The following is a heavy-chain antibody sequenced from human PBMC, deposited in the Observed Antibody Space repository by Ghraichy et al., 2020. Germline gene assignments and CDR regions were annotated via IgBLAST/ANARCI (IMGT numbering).Heavy chain of an antibody. D-gene: IGHD3-10*01. J-gene: IGHJ6*02. Sequence: GGSLRLSCAASGFTFSSYSMNWVRQAPGKGLEWVSSISSSSSSYIYYADSVKGRFTISRDNAKNSLYLQMNSLRAEDTAVYYCARDTWHGSGSYDYYGMDVWGQGTTVTVSS. CDR3: ARDTWHGSGSYDYYGMDV. CDR2: ISSSSSSYI. V-gene: IGHV3-21*01. CDR1: GFTFSSYS.